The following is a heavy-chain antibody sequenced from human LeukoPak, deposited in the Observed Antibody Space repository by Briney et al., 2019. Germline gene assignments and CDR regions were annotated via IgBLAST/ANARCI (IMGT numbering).Heavy chain of an antibody. CDR2: INPNRGGT. V-gene: IGHV1-2*02. Sequence: ASVTVSFKASGYTFTGYYMHWVRQAPGQGLEWMGWINPNRGGTNYAQKFQGRVTMTRDTPISTAYLELSRLRTDDTAVYYCARDRYPYWSSTSCYDPDNWFDPWGQGTLVTVSS. D-gene: IGHD2-2*01. CDR3: ARDRYPYWSSTSCYDPDNWFDP. J-gene: IGHJ5*02. CDR1: GYTFTGYY.